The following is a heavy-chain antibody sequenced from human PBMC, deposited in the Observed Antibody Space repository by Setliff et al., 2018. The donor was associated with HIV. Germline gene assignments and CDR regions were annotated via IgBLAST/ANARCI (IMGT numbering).Heavy chain of an antibody. J-gene: IGHJ4*02. CDR1: GYTFTSYG. D-gene: IGHD2-2*01. CDR2: ISAYNGNT. Sequence: ASVQVSCKASGYTFTSYGISWVRQAPGQGLEWMGRISAYNGNTNYAQKLQGRVTMTTDTSTSTAYMELRSLRSDDTAVYYCARGPPIVVVPAALLTFDYWGQGTLVTVSS. CDR3: ARGPPIVVVPAALLTFDY. V-gene: IGHV1-18*01.